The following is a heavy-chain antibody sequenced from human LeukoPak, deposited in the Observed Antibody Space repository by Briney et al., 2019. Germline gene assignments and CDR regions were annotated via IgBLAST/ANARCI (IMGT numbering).Heavy chain of an antibody. J-gene: IGHJ4*02. V-gene: IGHV4-4*02. CDR3: ARDEGPGIAAALFDY. Sequence: SGTLSLTCAVSGGSISSSNWWSWVRQPPGKGLEWIGEIYHSGSTNYNPSLKSRVTISVDKSKNQFSLKLSSVTAADTAVYYCARDEGPGIAAALFDYWGQGTLVTVSS. CDR1: GGSISSSNW. D-gene: IGHD6-13*01. CDR2: IYHSGST.